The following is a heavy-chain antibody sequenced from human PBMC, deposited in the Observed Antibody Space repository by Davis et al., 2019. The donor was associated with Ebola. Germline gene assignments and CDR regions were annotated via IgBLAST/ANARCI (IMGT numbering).Heavy chain of an antibody. V-gene: IGHV3-64*02. CDR1: GFTFSSYA. CDR2: ISSNGGST. J-gene: IGHJ6*02. Sequence: PGGSLRLSCAASGFTFSSYAMHWVRQAPGKGLEYVSAISSNGGSTYYADSVKGRFTISRDNSKNTLYLQMGSLRAEDMAVYYCATSFEITSWTYYYYGMDVWGQGTTVTVSS. CDR3: ATSFEITSWTYYYYGMDV. D-gene: IGHD1-14*01.